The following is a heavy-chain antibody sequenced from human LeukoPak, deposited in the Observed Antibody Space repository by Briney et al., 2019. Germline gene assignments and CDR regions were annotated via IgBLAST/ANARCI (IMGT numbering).Heavy chain of an antibody. CDR2: IYTSGSP. CDR1: GGSISSYY. J-gene: IGHJ6*03. V-gene: IGHV4-4*07. Sequence: SETLSLTCTVSGGSISSYYWSWIRQPAGKGLEWIGRIYTSGSPNYNPSLKSRVTISVDKSKNQFSLKLSSVTAADTAVYYCARGSLRNYYYYYMDVWGKGTTVTVSS. D-gene: IGHD3-16*01. CDR3: ARGSLRNYYYYYMDV.